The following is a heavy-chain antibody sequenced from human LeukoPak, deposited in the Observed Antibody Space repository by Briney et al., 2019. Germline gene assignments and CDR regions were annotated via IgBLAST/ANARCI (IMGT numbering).Heavy chain of an antibody. CDR3: ARDLGPTYCILDY. Sequence: GGSLRLSCAASGFTFSSYSMNWVRQAPGKGLEWVAFISYDGSNIFYADSVKGRFTISRDDSKSTLSLQMNGLRAEDTAVYYCARDLGPTYCILDYWGQGTLVTVSS. J-gene: IGHJ4*02. CDR2: ISYDGSNI. V-gene: IGHV3-30*03. CDR1: GFTFSSYS. D-gene: IGHD2-15*01.